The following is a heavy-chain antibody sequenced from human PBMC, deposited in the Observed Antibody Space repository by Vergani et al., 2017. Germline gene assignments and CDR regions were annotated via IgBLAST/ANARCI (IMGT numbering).Heavy chain of an antibody. CDR3: AGESADIRAAAGLNWFDP. Sequence: QVQLVQSGAEVKKPGASVKVSCKASGYTFTGYYMHWVRQAPGQGLEWMGWINPNSGGTNYAQKFQGRVTMTRDTSISTAYMELSRLRSDDEAVYYCAGESADIRAAAGLNWFDPWGQGTLVTVSS. CDR2: INPNSGGT. CDR1: GYTFTGYY. D-gene: IGHD6-13*01. J-gene: IGHJ5*02. V-gene: IGHV1-2*02.